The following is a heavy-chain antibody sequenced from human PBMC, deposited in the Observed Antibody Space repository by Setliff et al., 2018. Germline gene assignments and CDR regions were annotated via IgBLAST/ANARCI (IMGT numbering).Heavy chain of an antibody. CDR3: ARHRFISVIVEPDN. V-gene: IGHV4-39*01. Sequence: PSEALSLTCTVAGDSISSNSYYWGWSRQPPGKGLEWIGSIYYDGSPSYNSSLKSRVTISVDTSRKQFSLRLSSVTAADTALYYCARHRFISVIVEPDNWGQGTLVTVSS. D-gene: IGHD1-1*01. CDR2: IYYDGSP. CDR1: GDSISSNSYY. J-gene: IGHJ4*02.